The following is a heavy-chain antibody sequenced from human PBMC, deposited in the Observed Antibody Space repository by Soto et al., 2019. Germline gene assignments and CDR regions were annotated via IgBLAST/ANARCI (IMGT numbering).Heavy chain of an antibody. CDR2: INSDGSST. CDR1: VFNFSGYG. CDR3: ARGPYYYDSSGYDDAFDI. V-gene: IGHV3-74*01. Sequence: LGLSFATSVFNFSGYGVPWDGQAPGKGLVWVSRINSDGSSTSYADSVKGRFTISRDNAKNTLYLQMNSLRAEDTAVYYCARGPYYYDSSGYDDAFDIWGPVTVFTV. D-gene: IGHD3-22*01. J-gene: IGHJ3*02.